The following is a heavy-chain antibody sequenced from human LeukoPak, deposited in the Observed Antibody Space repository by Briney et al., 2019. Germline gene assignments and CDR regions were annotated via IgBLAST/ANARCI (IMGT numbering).Heavy chain of an antibody. D-gene: IGHD3-22*01. CDR2: IYYSGST. Sequence: SETLSLTCSVSGGSISSSSYYWGWIRQPPGRGLEWLGNIYYSGSTYYNPSLKSRVTISVDTSKHQFSPKLSSVTAADTAVYYCARDVKGDYYDSSGYYYGYYYHMDVWGKGTTVTVSS. J-gene: IGHJ6*03. CDR1: GGSISSSSYY. CDR3: ARDVKGDYYDSSGYYYGYYYHMDV. V-gene: IGHV4-39*07.